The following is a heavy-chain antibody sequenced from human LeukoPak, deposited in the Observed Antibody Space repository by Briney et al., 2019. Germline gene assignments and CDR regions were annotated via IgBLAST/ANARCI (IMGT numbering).Heavy chain of an antibody. CDR1: GGSISSYY. J-gene: IGHJ4*02. CDR3: AKSGGYGLIDY. Sequence: SETLSLTCTVSGGSISSYYWSWIRQPAGKGLEWIGNIYYTGNTYYNASLQSRVTISIDTSKNQFSLRLNSVTAADTAMYYCAKSGGYGLIDYWGQGTLVTVSS. CDR2: IYYTGNT. D-gene: IGHD1-26*01. V-gene: IGHV4-59*04.